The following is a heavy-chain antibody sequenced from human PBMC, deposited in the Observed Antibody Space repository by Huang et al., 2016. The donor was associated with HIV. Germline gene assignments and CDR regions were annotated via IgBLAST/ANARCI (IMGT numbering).Heavy chain of an antibody. CDR3: ARQWTILEWLLGLDV. CDR2: VNDSGAT. Sequence: QMQLQQRGAGLLKPSETLSLTCGVSGGSFTGNYLTWIRQAPGKGLEWIGEVNDSGATNYTPSLNGRVTISLDKSKRELSLNLRSVTAADTAVYYCARQWTILEWLLGLDVWGQGTTVSVSS. V-gene: IGHV4-34*02. J-gene: IGHJ6*02. D-gene: IGHD3-3*01. CDR1: GGSFTGNY.